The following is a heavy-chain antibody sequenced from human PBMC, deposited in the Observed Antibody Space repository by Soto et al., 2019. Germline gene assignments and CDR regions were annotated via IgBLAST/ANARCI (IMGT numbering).Heavy chain of an antibody. CDR3: ARDMAYGDFLPALS. CDR1: GYTFTGYY. CDR2: INPKSGVT. J-gene: IGHJ5*02. D-gene: IGHD4-17*01. V-gene: IGHV1-2*02. Sequence: QGQLVQSGAEVKKPGASVKVSCKASGYTFTGYYIHWVRQAPGQGLEWMGWINPKSGVTNYAQKFQGRVTMITDTSISTAYMELSRLRSDDTAVYYCARDMAYGDFLPALSWGQGTLVTVSS.